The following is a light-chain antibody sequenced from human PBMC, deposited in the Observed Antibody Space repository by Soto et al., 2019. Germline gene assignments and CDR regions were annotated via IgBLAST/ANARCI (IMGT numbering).Light chain of an antibody. CDR2: DAS. J-gene: IGKJ5*01. Sequence: PVERATLSCTASQSLRSNFLAWYQQKTGQAPRLLIYDASSRAAGIPDRFSGSGYGTDFTLTISSLETEDSAVYYCQQRHMWPITFGQGTRLEI. CDR3: QQRHMWPIT. V-gene: IGKV3D-20*02. CDR1: QSLRSNF.